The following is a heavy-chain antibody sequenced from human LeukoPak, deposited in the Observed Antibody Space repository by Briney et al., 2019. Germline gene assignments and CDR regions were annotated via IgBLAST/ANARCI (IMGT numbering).Heavy chain of an antibody. Sequence: LGGSLRVSCAASGFTFNTYAMTWVRQAPGKGLEWVSAIGSRADTTDYADSVKGRFTISRDNSKNMLYLQMNGLRAEDTAVYYCVKRDRGTFDYWGQGTLVTVSS. J-gene: IGHJ4*02. CDR1: GFTFNTYA. D-gene: IGHD5-24*01. CDR3: VKRDRGTFDY. CDR2: IGSRADTT. V-gene: IGHV3-23*01.